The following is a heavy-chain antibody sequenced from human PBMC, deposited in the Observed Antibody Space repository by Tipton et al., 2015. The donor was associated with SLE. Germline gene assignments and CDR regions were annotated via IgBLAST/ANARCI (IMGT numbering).Heavy chain of an antibody. D-gene: IGHD6-13*01. Sequence: QSGPEVKKPGASVKVSCKASGYTFTSYDINWVRQATGQGLEWMGWMNPNSGNTGYAQKFQGRVTMTRNTSISTAYMELSSLRSEDTAAYYCARGPKFNSSPRGGWYFDLWGRGTLVTVSS. J-gene: IGHJ2*01. CDR2: MNPNSGNT. V-gene: IGHV1-8*01. CDR1: GYTFTSYD. CDR3: ARGPKFNSSPRGGWYFDL.